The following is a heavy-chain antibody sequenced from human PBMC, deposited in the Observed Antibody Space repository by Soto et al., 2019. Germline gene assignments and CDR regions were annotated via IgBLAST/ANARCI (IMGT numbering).Heavy chain of an antibody. V-gene: IGHV3-30*03. Sequence: GGSLRLSCAASGFTFSSYGMHWVRQAPGKGLEWVAVISYDGSNKYYADSVKGRFTISRDNSKNTLYLQMNSLRAEDTAVYYCARLSGGRYYFDYWGQGTLVTVSS. CDR3: ARLSGGRYYFDY. CDR1: GFTFSSYG. J-gene: IGHJ4*02. CDR2: ISYDGSNK.